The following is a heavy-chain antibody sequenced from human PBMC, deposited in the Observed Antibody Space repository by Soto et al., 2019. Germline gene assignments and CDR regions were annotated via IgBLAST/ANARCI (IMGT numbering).Heavy chain of an antibody. V-gene: IGHV1-2*04. J-gene: IGHJ4*02. CDR2: INPNSGGT. CDR3: VREQQWLAYYFDY. Sequence: ASVKVSCKASGYTFTGYYMHWVRQAPGQGLEWMGWINPNSGGTNYAQKFQGWVTMTRDTSTSTAYMELSSLRSDDTAVYYCVREQQWLAYYFDYWGQGTLVTVSS. D-gene: IGHD6-19*01. CDR1: GYTFTGYY.